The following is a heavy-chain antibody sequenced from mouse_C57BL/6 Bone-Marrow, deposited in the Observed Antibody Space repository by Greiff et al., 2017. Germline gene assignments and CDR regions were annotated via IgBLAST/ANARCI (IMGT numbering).Heavy chain of an antibody. D-gene: IGHD1-1*02. J-gene: IGHJ4*01. CDR3: ARSVVSYYAMDY. CDR2: ISSGGSYT. Sequence: VKLVESGGDLVKPGGSLKLSCAASGFTFSSYGMSWVRQTPDKRLEWVATISSGGSYTCYPDSVKGRFTISRDNAKNTLYLQMSSLKSEDTAMYYCARSVVSYYAMDYWGQGTSVTVTS. V-gene: IGHV5-6*02. CDR1: GFTFSSYG.